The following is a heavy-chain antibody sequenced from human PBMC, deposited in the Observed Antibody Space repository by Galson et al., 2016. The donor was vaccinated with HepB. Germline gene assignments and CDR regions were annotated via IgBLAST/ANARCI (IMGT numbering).Heavy chain of an antibody. CDR1: GFSLGTSGMC. CDR3: ARIARRLVRGVTIWNAVGM. CDR2: IDWNDDK. Sequence: PALVKPTQTLTLTCTFSGFSLGTSGMCVSWIRLPPGKALEWLALIDWNDDKYYNTSLKTRLTLSKDTSKDQVVLTMTNMDPVDTATYFCARIARRLVRGVTIWNAVGMWGQGTMVTVSS. V-gene: IGHV2-70*01. D-gene: IGHD3-10*01. J-gene: IGHJ3*02.